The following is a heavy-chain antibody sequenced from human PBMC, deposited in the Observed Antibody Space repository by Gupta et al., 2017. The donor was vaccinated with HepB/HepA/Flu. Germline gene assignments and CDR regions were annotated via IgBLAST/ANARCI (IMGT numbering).Heavy chain of an antibody. CDR2: INHKGDT. D-gene: IGHD4-17*01. J-gene: IGHJ5*02. V-gene: IGHV4-34*01. CDR1: NGSFSGFS. CDR3: ARSTVTTERIRFDP. Sequence: QVQLQQWGAGPLKPSETLSLTCVVYNGSFSGFSWSWIRQPPGKGLEWIGEINHKGDTNYSPSLESRVTISVDTSKNQFSLKLTSVTAADTAVYYCARSTVTTERIRFDPWGQGTQVTVSS.